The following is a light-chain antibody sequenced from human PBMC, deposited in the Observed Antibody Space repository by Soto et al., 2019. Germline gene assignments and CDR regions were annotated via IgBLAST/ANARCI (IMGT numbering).Light chain of an antibody. J-gene: IGKJ4*01. V-gene: IGKV3-11*01. CDR1: QSIGDY. CDR2: DGS. Sequence: IVLTQSPATLSLSPGEGATLSCRASQSIGDYVAWFQQKPGQAPRLLIYDGSNRAVGIPARFSGSASGTVSTLTISSLEPEDFAVYYCQQRSAWPLTFGGGTRVEI. CDR3: QQRSAWPLT.